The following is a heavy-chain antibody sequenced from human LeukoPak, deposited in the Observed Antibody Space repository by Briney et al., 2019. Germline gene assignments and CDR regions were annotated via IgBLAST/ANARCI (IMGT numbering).Heavy chain of an antibody. CDR1: GFTFSSYE. V-gene: IGHV3-73*01. D-gene: IGHD3-10*01. CDR2: IRSKANSYAT. Sequence: GGSLRLSCAASGFTFSSYEMNWVRQAPGKGLEWVGRIRSKANSYATAYAASVKGRFTISRDDSKNTAYLQMNSLKTEDTAVYYCTSQFGDGSGSYSDYWGQGTLVTVSS. J-gene: IGHJ4*02. CDR3: TSQFGDGSGSYSDY.